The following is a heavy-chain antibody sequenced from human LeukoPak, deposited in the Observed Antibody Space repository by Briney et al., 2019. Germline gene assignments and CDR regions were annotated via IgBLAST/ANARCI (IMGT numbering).Heavy chain of an antibody. V-gene: IGHV4-59*05. D-gene: IGHD5-12*01. CDR1: GGPISSYY. CDR2: IYYSGST. CDR3: ARQELVAPTAFDI. Sequence: SETLSLTCTVSGGPISSYYWSWIRQPPGKGLEWIGSIYYSGSTYYNPSLKSRVTISVDTSKNQFSLKLSSVTAADTAVYYCARQELVAPTAFDIWGQGTMVTVSS. J-gene: IGHJ3*02.